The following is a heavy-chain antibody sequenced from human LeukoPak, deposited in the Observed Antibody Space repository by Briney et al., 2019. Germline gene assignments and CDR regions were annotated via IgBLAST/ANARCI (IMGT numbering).Heavy chain of an antibody. V-gene: IGHV4-34*01. J-gene: IGHJ4*02. D-gene: IGHD5-24*01. Sequence: SETLSLTCAVYGGSFSGYYWSWIRQPPGKGLEWIGSIYYSGSTYYNPSLKSRVTISVDTSKNQFSLKLSSVTAADTAVYYCASRGDGYKWAFDYWGQGTLVTVSS. CDR1: GGSFSGYY. CDR3: ASRGDGYKWAFDY. CDR2: IYYSGST.